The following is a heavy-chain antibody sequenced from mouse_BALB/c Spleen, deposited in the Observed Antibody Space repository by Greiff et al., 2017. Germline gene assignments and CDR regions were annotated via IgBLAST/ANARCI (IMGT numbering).Heavy chain of an antibody. CDR2: ISYSGST. V-gene: IGHV3-8*02. Sequence: VQLQQSGPSLVKPSQTLSLTCPVTGDSITSGYWNWIRKFPGNKLEYMGYISYSGSTYYNPSLKSRISITRDTSKNQYYLQLNSVTTEDTATYYCARSHYDGYPFYAMDYWGQGTSVTVSS. CDR3: ARSHYDGYPFYAMDY. J-gene: IGHJ4*01. CDR1: GDSITSGY. D-gene: IGHD2-3*01.